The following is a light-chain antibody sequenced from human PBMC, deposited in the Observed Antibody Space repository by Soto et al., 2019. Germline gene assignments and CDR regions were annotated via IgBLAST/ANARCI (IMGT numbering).Light chain of an antibody. V-gene: IGKV3-15*01. CDR1: QSVSSY. Sequence: EIVLTPSPATLSLSPVERVTLSCRASQSVSSYLAWYQQKPGQAPRLLIYGASTRATGIPARFSGSGSGTEFTLTISSLQSEDFAVYYCQQYNNWPPLTFGGGTRWIS. J-gene: IGKJ4*01. CDR3: QQYNNWPPLT. CDR2: GAS.